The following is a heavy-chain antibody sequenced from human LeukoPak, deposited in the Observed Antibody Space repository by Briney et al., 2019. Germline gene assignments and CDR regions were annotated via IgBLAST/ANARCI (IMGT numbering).Heavy chain of an antibody. V-gene: IGHV4-34*01. Sequence: QPSETLSLTCAVYGGSFGGYYWSWIRQPPGKGLEWIGEISHSGSTNYNPSLKSRVTISVDTSKNQFSLKLSSVTAADTAVYYCARVRLLEWLFRYNWFDPWGQGTLVTVSS. CDR2: ISHSGST. CDR1: GGSFGGYY. J-gene: IGHJ5*02. D-gene: IGHD3-3*01. CDR3: ARVRLLEWLFRYNWFDP.